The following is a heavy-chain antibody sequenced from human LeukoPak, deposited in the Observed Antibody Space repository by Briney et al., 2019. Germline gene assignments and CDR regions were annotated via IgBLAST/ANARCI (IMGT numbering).Heavy chain of an antibody. CDR2: IYTSGST. CDR1: GGSISSGSYY. CDR3: AREAVGDY. Sequence: PSETLSLTCTVSGGSISSGSYYWSWIRQPAGKGLEWMGRIYTSGSTNYNPSLKSRVTISVDTSKNQFSLKLSSVTAADTAVYYCAREAVGDYWGQGTLVTVSS. V-gene: IGHV4-61*02. J-gene: IGHJ4*02.